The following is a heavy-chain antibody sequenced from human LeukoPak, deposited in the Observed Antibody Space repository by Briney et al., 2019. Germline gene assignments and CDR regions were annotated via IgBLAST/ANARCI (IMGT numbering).Heavy chain of an antibody. CDR2: IWYDGSNK. CDR1: GSSFVNYG. CDR3: ARGLYYFDY. Sequence: PGGSLRLSCAVSGSSFVNYGMNWVRQAPGKGLEWVAVIWYDGSNKDYADSVKGRFTISRDNSKNTLYLQMGSLRAEDMALYYCARGLYYFDYWGQGALVTVSS. V-gene: IGHV3-33*01. D-gene: IGHD2-21*02. J-gene: IGHJ4*02.